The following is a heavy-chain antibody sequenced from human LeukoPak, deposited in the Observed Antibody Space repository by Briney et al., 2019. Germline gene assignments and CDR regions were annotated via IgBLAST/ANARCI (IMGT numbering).Heavy chain of an antibody. Sequence: SETLSLTCTVSGGSINSYYWSWIRQPLGKGLEWIGYIYYSGSTNYNPSLKSRVTISVDTSKNQFSLKLSSVTAADTAVYYCARHTLVAASSFDCWGQGTLVTVSS. D-gene: IGHD2-15*01. CDR1: GGSINSYY. CDR3: ARHTLVAASSFDC. CDR2: IYYSGST. V-gene: IGHV4-59*08. J-gene: IGHJ4*02.